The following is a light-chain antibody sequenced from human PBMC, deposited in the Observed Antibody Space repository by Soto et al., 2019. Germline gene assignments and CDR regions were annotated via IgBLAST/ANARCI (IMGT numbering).Light chain of an antibody. CDR1: QNINNN. CDR2: GAS. Sequence: EIVMTQSPATLSESPGERVSLSCRASQNINNNLAWYQHKPGQAPRLLIYGASIRATGIPDRFSGSGSETDFTLTISRLEPEDFALYYCQQYGSSAPITFGQGTRLEIK. V-gene: IGKV3-20*01. CDR3: QQYGSSAPIT. J-gene: IGKJ5*01.